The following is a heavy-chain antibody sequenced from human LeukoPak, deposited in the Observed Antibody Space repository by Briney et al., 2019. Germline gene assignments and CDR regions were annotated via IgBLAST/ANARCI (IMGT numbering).Heavy chain of an antibody. V-gene: IGHV3-15*04. J-gene: IGHJ4*02. D-gene: IGHD3-10*01. CDR3: TTYGSGRKFDY. CDR2: IESKTDGGTT. Sequence: WIRQTPGKGLEWVGRIESKTDGGTTDYGAPVKGRFTISRDDSTNTLYLQMNSLKSEDTAVYYCTTYGSGRKFDYWGQGILVTVSS.